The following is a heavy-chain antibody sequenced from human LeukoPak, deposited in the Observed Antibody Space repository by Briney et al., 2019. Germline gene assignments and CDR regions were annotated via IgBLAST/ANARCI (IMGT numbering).Heavy chain of an antibody. CDR1: GFTFSSYA. J-gene: IGHJ4*02. Sequence: PGGSLRLSCAASGFTFSSYAMHWVRQAPGKGLEWVAVISYDGSNKYYADSVKGRFTISRDNSKNTLYLQMNSLRAEDTAVYYCARDRCSSTSCYGGYFDYWGEGGLVADSS. D-gene: IGHD2-2*01. V-gene: IGHV3-30*04. CDR2: ISYDGSNK. CDR3: ARDRCSSTSCYGGYFDY.